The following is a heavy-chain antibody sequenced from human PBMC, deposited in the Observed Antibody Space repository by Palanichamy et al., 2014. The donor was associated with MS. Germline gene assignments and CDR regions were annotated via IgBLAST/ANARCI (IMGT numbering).Heavy chain of an antibody. CDR2: INRGGDDT. V-gene: IGHV3-23*01. Sequence: EVQLLESGGGLVQPGGSLRLSCAASGFTFSNYAMAWVRQAPGKGLEWVSAINRGGDDTYYADSVKGRFTMSRDNSKNTLSLQMSSLRAEDTAIYYCARSTIMGAHYLDYWGQGTLLTVSS. D-gene: IGHD2-8*01. CDR1: GFTFSNYA. J-gene: IGHJ4*02. CDR3: ARSTIMGAHYLDY.